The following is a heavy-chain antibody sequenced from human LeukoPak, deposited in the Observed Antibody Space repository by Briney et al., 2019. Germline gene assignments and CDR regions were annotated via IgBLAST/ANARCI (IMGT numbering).Heavy chain of an antibody. CDR1: GGSISSGGYY. CDR3: AREFTS. Sequence: PSETLSLTCTVSGGSISSGGYYWSWIRQPAGKGLEWIGRIYTSGTTNYNPSLKSRVTMSIDTSKNQFSLNLGSVTAADTAVYYCAREFTSWGQGTLVTVSS. CDR2: IYTSGTT. J-gene: IGHJ5*02. V-gene: IGHV4-61*02.